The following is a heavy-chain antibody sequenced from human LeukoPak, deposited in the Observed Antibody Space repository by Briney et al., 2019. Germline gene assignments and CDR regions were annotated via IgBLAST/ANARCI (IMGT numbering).Heavy chain of an antibody. D-gene: IGHD3-3*01. Sequence: PGGSLRLSCAASGFTFSSYWMHWVRQAPGKGLVWLSRINSDGSSIRYADSVKGRFTISRDNTKNTLYLQMNSLRAEDTAVYYCARGGDSYGLDVWGQGTTVTVSS. J-gene: IGHJ6*02. CDR3: ARGGDSYGLDV. V-gene: IGHV3-74*01. CDR1: GFTFSSYW. CDR2: INSDGSSI.